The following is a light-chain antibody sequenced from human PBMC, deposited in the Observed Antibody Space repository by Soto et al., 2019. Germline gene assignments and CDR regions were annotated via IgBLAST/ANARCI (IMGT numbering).Light chain of an antibody. CDR2: DAS. J-gene: IGKJ1*01. Sequence: DIPMTQSPSTLSVSLGDRVTLTCRASQTINSWLAWYQQKPGKAPKLLIYDASTLQTGVPSRFSGSGSGTEFTLTISSLQPDDVATYYCQQYNSYSETFGQGTKVDIK. CDR3: QQYNSYSET. CDR1: QTINSW. V-gene: IGKV1-5*01.